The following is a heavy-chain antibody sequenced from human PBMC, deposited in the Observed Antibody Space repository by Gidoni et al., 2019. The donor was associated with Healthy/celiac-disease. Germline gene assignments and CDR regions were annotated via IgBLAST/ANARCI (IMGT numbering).Heavy chain of an antibody. V-gene: IGHV3-64*01. J-gene: IGHJ6*02. CDR1: GFTFSSYA. Sequence: EVQLVESGGGLVQPGGSLRLSCAASGFTFSSYAMHWVRQAPGKGLEYVSAISSNGGSTYYANSVKGRFTISRDNSKNTLYLQMGSLRAEDMAVYYCARERLVEAVAGDYYYGMDVWGQGTTVTVSS. CDR3: ARERLVEAVAGDYYYGMDV. CDR2: ISSNGGST. D-gene: IGHD6-19*01.